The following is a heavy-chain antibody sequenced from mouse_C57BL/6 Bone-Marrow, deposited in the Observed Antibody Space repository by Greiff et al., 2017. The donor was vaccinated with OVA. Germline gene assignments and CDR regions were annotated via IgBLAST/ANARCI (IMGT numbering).Heavy chain of an antibody. J-gene: IGHJ4*01. Sequence: QVQLQQSGAELARPGASVKLSCKASGYTFTSYGISWVKQRTGQGLEWIGEIYPRSGNTYYNEKFKGKATLTADKSSSTAYMELRSLTSEDSAVYFCASSTVNAMDYWGQGTSVTVSS. CDR3: ASSTVNAMDY. CDR2: IYPRSGNT. CDR1: GYTFTSYG. D-gene: IGHD1-1*01. V-gene: IGHV1-81*01.